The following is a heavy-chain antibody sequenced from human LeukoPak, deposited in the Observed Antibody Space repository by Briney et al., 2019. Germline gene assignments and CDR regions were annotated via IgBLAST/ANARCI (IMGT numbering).Heavy chain of an antibody. Sequence: SQTLSLTCTVSGGSISSGGYYWSWIRQPPGKGLEWIGYIYHSGSTYYNPSLKSRVTISVDTSKNQFSLKLSSVTAADTAVYYCARDLRYGSGNRFDYWGQGTLVTVSS. V-gene: IGHV4-30-2*01. CDR1: GGSISSGGYY. CDR3: ARDLRYGSGNRFDY. D-gene: IGHD3-10*01. CDR2: IYHSGST. J-gene: IGHJ4*02.